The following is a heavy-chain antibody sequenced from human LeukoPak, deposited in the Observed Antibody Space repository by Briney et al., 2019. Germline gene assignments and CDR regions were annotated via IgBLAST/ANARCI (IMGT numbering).Heavy chain of an antibody. CDR2: IKQDGNEK. Sequence: GGSLRLSCAASGFTFSSYWMSWVRQAPGTGLEWAANIKQDGNEKYYVDSVKGRFTISRDNAKNSLYLQMDSLRAEDTAVYYCVRGLAAAGYWGQGTLVTVSS. D-gene: IGHD6-13*01. J-gene: IGHJ4*02. V-gene: IGHV3-7*01. CDR3: VRGLAAAGY. CDR1: GFTFSSYW.